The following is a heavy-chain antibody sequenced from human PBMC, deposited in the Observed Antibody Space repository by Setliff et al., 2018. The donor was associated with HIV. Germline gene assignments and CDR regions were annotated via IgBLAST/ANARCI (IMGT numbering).Heavy chain of an antibody. CDR2: ITYSGSA. J-gene: IGHJ4*02. CDR3: AREYCSSTSCYPYDY. CDR1: GGSISSDDYY. V-gene: IGHV4-30-4*08. Sequence: SETLSLTCTVSGGSISSDDYYWNWIRQPPGKGLEWIGYITYSGSAYYNPSLKSRVTISVDTSKNQFSLKLSSVTAADTAVYYCAREYCSSTSCYPYDYWGQGTLVTVSS. D-gene: IGHD2-2*01.